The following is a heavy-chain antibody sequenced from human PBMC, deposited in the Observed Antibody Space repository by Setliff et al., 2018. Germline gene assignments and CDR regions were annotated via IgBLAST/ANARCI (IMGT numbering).Heavy chain of an antibody. CDR3: ARLGPHCSSTSCYLVLRSYFDY. CDR2: IIPIFGTA. D-gene: IGHD2-2*01. V-gene: IGHV1-69*06. CDR1: GGTFSSYA. Sequence: SVKVSCKASGGTFSSYAISWVRQAPGQGLEWMGRIIPIFGTATYAQKFQGRVTIPADKSTSTAYMELSRLRSDDTAVYYCARLGPHCSSTSCYLVLRSYFDYWGQGTLVTVSS. J-gene: IGHJ4*02.